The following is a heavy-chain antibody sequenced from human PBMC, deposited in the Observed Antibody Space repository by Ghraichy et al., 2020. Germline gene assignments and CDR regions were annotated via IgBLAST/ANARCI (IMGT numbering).Heavy chain of an antibody. J-gene: IGHJ4*02. Sequence: SETLSLTCAVYGGSFSGYYWSWIRQPPGKGLEWIGEINHSGSTNYNPSLKSRVTISVDTSKNQFSLKLSSVTAADTAVYYCARGRSSGYYYYFDYWGQGTLVTVSS. CDR1: GGSFSGYY. CDR3: ARGRSSGYYYYFDY. V-gene: IGHV4-34*01. D-gene: IGHD3-22*01. CDR2: INHSGST.